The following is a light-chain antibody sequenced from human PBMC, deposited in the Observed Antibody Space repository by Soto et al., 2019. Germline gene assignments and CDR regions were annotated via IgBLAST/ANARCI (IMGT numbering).Light chain of an antibody. Sequence: QSVLTQPPSASGTPGQRVTISCSGSSSNIGSNYVYWYQQLPGTAPKLLIFRNNQRPSGVPDRFSGSKSGTSASLAISGLRSEYEADYDCASWDGSLSGVVFGGCTKLTV. CDR2: RNN. CDR1: SSNIGSNY. J-gene: IGLJ2*01. CDR3: ASWDGSLSGVV. V-gene: IGLV1-47*01.